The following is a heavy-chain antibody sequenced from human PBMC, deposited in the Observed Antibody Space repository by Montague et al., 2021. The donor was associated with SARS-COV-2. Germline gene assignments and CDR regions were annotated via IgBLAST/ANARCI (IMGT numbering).Heavy chain of an antibody. CDR1: GGPISSYY. D-gene: IGHD6-25*01. V-gene: IGHV4-59*01. J-gene: IGHJ6*02. CDR2: LYYSGST. Sequence: SETLSLTCTVSGGPISSYYWSWIRQPPGKGLEWIGYLYYSGSTNYNPSLKSRVTISVDTSKNQFSLRLNSVTAADTAVYYCARHPPGYRYGYSVDVWGQGTTVTVSS. CDR3: ARHPPGYRYGYSVDV.